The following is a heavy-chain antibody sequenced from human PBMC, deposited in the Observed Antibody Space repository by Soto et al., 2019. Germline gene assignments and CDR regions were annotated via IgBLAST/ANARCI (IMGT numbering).Heavy chain of an antibody. V-gene: IGHV1-2*02. CDR2: INPNSGGT. J-gene: IGHJ6*02. CDR1: GYTFTGYY. D-gene: IGHD3-3*01. CDR3: ARRFLDMSGGMDV. Sequence: ASVKVSCKASGYTFTGYYMHWVRRAPGQGLEWMGWINPNSGGTNYAQKFQGRVTMTRDTSISTAYMELSRLRSDDTAVYYCARRFLDMSGGMDVWGQGTTVTVSS.